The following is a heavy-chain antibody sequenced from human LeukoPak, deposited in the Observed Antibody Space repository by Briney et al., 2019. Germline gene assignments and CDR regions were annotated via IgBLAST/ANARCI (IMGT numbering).Heavy chain of an antibody. CDR3: ARVGRSSCLDWFFYL. V-gene: IGHV4-30-2*01. J-gene: IGHJ2*01. Sequence: SETLSLTRTVSGDSIAGGGSCWSWNGQPPGKDLEWISRIHNSEGKNYHSGSAYYNPYLKSRGKISINRSKTQISLHLSSVAAADTAVYFCARVGRSSCLDWFFYLWGRGTLVTVSS. CDR1: GDSIAGGGSC. CDR2: NYHSGSA. D-gene: IGHD2-2*01.